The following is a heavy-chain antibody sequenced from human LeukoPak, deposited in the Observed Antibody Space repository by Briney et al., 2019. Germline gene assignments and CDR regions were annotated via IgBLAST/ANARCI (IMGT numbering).Heavy chain of an antibody. CDR3: TTEPSITGTTKFDY. Sequence: GGSLRLSCAASGFTFSRYAMNWVRQAPGKGLEWVSAISGRGDSTFYAESVKGRFTISRDNSKNTLYLQMNSLKTEDTAVYYCTTEPSITGTTKFDYWGQGTLVTVSS. CDR1: GFTFSRYA. V-gene: IGHV3-23*01. CDR2: ISGRGDST. J-gene: IGHJ4*02. D-gene: IGHD1-7*01.